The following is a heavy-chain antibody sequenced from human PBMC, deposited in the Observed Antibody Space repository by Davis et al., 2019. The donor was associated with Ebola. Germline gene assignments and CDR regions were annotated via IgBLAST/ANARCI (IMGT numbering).Heavy chain of an antibody. CDR1: GFTFSNYW. J-gene: IGHJ6*03. CDR2: INSDGTNI. D-gene: IGHD1-26*01. Sequence: GESLKISCAASGFTFSNYWMHWVRQAPGKGLVWVSRINSDGTNIRYADSVKGRLTITRDNAKNTLYLQMNSLRAEDTAVYYCALGVRGGSYYYYYYMDVWGKGTTVTVSS. V-gene: IGHV3-74*01. CDR3: ALGVRGGSYYYYYYMDV.